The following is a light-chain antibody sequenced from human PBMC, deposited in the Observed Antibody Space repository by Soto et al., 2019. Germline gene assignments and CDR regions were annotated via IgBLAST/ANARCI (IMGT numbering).Light chain of an antibody. J-gene: IGLJ3*02. V-gene: IGLV1-40*01. CDR1: SSNIGADFD. CDR2: TNS. Sequence: QLVLTQPPSVSGAPGQRVTISCTGTSSNIGADFDVHWYQQIPGTAPKLLIHTNSRRPSGVPDRFSGSKSGASASLAITGLQADDEADYYCQSYDKRVSGSVFGGGTQLTVL. CDR3: QSYDKRVSGSV.